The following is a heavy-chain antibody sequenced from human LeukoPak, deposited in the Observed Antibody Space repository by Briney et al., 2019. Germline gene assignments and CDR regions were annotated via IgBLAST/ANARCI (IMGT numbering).Heavy chain of an antibody. CDR3: ARTIRRGWFDL. CDR2: LYYSGSS. V-gene: IGHV4-59*01. D-gene: IGHD2-15*01. J-gene: IGHJ2*01. Sequence: SETLSLTCNVSGGSLSDYYWSWVRQSPEKGLEWIACLYYSGSSHYNPSLRSRVAISGDTSQNQFSLKLTSVTTADTAVYYCARTIRRGWFDLWGRGTLVTVPS. CDR1: GGSLSDYY.